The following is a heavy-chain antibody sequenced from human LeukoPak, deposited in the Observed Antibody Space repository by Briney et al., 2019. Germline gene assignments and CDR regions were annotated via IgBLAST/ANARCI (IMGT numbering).Heavy chain of an antibody. V-gene: IGHV3-66*01. Sequence: GGSLRLSCAASGFTFSSNYMGWVRQAPGKGLEWVSVIYSGGDTYYADSVKGRFTISRDNSKNMIYLETSSLKAEDTAVYYCAKERSLEIAVAGTIFDYWGQGTLVTVSS. CDR1: GFTFSSNY. CDR2: IYSGGDT. D-gene: IGHD6-19*01. J-gene: IGHJ4*02. CDR3: AKERSLEIAVAGTIFDY.